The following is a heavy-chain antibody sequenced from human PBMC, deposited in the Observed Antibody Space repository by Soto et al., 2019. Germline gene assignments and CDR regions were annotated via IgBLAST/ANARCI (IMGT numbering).Heavy chain of an antibody. J-gene: IGHJ4*02. CDR3: TKNSAYALDY. CDR2: LHHGGST. Sequence: SETLSLTCDVSRYSINNNNWWSWVRQPPGGGLEWVGELHHGGSTNYNSSLESRVTFSVDISKNQFFLKLSSVTAADTAVYYCTKNSAYALDYWGQGTLVTVSS. CDR1: RYSINNNNW. D-gene: IGHD5-12*01. V-gene: IGHV4-4*02.